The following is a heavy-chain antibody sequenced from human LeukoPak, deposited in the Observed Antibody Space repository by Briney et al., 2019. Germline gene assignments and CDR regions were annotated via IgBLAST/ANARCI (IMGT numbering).Heavy chain of an antibody. V-gene: IGHV4-34*01. CDR1: GFTFSRNG. J-gene: IGHJ4*02. CDR2: INHSGYT. Sequence: PGGSLRLSCAASGFTFSRNGMHWVRQAPGKGLEWIGEINHSGYTNYNPSLKSRVTISVDTSKNQFSLKLSSVTAADTAVYYCARSGGTWSYNYWGQGTLVTVSS. D-gene: IGHD1-26*01. CDR3: ARSGGTWSYNY.